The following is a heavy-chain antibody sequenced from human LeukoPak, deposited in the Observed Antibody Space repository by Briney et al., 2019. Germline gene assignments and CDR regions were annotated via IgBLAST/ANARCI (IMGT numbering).Heavy chain of an antibody. Sequence: ASVKVSCKASGYTFTYHYIHLVRQAPGQGLEWMGIINPSNGNTNYAQRFQGRVTMTRDTSTNTVYMELGSLGSEDTAAYYCARESDVGKDFDCWGQGTPVTVSS. CDR1: GYTFTYHY. CDR3: ARESDVGKDFDC. J-gene: IGHJ4*02. D-gene: IGHD1-1*01. CDR2: INPSNGNT. V-gene: IGHV1-46*01.